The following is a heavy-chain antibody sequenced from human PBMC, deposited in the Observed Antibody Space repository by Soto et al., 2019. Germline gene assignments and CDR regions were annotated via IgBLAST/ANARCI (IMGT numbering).Heavy chain of an antibody. D-gene: IGHD3-10*01. Sequence: GGSLRLSCAASGFTFSSYAMHWVRQAPGKGLEWVAVISYDGSNKYYADSVKGRFTISRDNSKNTLYLQMNSLRAEDTAVYYCARAYYYGSGSLSTNHYYYYYGMDVWGQGTRVTVSS. CDR3: ARAYYYGSGSLSTNHYYYYYGMDV. J-gene: IGHJ6*02. CDR1: GFTFSSYA. V-gene: IGHV3-30-3*01. CDR2: ISYDGSNK.